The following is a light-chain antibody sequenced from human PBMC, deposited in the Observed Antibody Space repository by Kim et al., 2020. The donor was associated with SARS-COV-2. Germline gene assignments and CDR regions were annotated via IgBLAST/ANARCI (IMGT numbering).Light chain of an antibody. CDR2: AAS. J-gene: IGKJ5*01. V-gene: IGKV1-39*01. CDR1: QSISTH. Sequence: SVGDSVTITCRASQSISTHVHWYQQKPGKAPELLIYAASTLQDGVPSRFIGDGSGTYFTLTINGLQPEDFATYYCQQTYTSPQITFGQGTRLEIK. CDR3: QQTYTSPQIT.